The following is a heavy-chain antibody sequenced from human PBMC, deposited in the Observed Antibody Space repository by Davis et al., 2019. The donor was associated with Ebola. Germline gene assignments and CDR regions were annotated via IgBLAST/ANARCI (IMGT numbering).Heavy chain of an antibody. CDR1: GDSVSSGG. Sequence: TLSLTCAISGDSVSSGGWNWIRQSPSRGLEWLGRTYYNSKWYSDYAVSVKSRITINPDTAKNQFSLQLNSVIPEDTALYYCARGWFRAGMDVWGEGTTVTVSS. V-gene: IGHV6-1*01. J-gene: IGHJ6*04. D-gene: IGHD3-10*01. CDR3: ARGWFRAGMDV. CDR2: TYYNSKWYS.